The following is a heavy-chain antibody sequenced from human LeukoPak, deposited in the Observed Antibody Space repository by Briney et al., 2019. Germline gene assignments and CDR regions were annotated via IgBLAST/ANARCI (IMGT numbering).Heavy chain of an antibody. CDR1: GGSFSGYY. J-gene: IGHJ4*02. D-gene: IGHD2-2*01. CDR3: ARYCSSTSCYDY. V-gene: IGHV4-34*01. Sequence: SETLSLTCAVYGGSFSGYYWSWIRQPPGKGLEWIGEINHSGSTNYNPSLKSRVTISVDTSKNQFSLKLSSVTAADTAVYYCARYCSSTSCYDYWGQGTLVTVSS. CDR2: INHSGST.